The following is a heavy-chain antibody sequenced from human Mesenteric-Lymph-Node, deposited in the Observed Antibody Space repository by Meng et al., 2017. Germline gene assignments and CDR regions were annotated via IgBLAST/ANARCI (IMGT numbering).Heavy chain of an antibody. D-gene: IGHD4-17*01. V-gene: IGHV2-5*02. CDR2: IYWDDDK. CDR3: AHRHRLRDFDY. Sequence: PWTWSGPPAVKPPQTAPLTCHFSGFSIRTSGVGVGWIRQPPGKALEWLALIYWDDDKRYSPSLKNRLTITKDTSKNQVVLTLTNIDPVDTATYYCAHRHRLRDFDYWGQGTLVTVSS. J-gene: IGHJ4*02. CDR1: GFSIRTSGVG.